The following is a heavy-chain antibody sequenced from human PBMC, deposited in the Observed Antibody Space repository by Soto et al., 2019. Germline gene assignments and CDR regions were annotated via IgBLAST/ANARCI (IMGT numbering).Heavy chain of an antibody. CDR2: MNPGSGDT. V-gene: IGHV1-8*01. CDR1: GYSFTNND. CDR3: ARMATFGSLHWFDP. J-gene: IGHJ5*02. D-gene: IGHD3-10*01. Sequence: ASVKVSCKASGYSFTNNDVSWVRQATVQGLEWMGWMNPGSGDTGYAQKFQGRVTMTRDISIATPYMELSSLRSDGTAIYYCARMATFGSLHWFDPWGQGTLVTVSS.